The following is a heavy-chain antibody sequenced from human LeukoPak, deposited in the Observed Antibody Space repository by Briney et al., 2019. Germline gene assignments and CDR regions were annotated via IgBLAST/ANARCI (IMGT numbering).Heavy chain of an antibody. D-gene: IGHD6-19*01. V-gene: IGHV3-23*01. CDR3: AKGYYSSGWYFGH. CDR1: GFTFSSYA. CDR2: ISGSGGAT. J-gene: IGHJ1*01. Sequence: GGSLRLSCAASGFTFSSYAMNWVRQAPGKGLEWVSTISGSGGATYFADSVKGRFTISRHNSKNTLYLQMNSLRAEDTAVYYCAKGYYSSGWYFGHWGQGTLVTVSS.